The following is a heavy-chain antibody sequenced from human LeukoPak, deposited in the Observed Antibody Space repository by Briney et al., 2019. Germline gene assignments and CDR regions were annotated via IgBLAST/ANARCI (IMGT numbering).Heavy chain of an antibody. D-gene: IGHD3-22*01. J-gene: IGHJ4*02. CDR1: GYTFTSYG. CDR2: ISAYNGNT. Sequence: ASVKVSCKASGYTFTSYGISWVRQAPGQGLEWMGWISAYNGNTNYAQKLQGRVTMTTDTSTSTAYMELRSLRSDDTAVYYCARPPRADSSGYYDPEDYWGKETLVTVSS. V-gene: IGHV1-18*01. CDR3: ARPPRADSSGYYDPEDY.